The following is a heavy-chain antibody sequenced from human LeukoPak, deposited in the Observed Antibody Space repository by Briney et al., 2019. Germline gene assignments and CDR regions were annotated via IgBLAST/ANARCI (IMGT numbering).Heavy chain of an antibody. Sequence: GSLRLSCEASGFTFSAYAMTWVRQAPGKGLEWMGYISYSGSTNYNPSLENRVTISVDTSKNQFSLKLSSVTAADTAVYYCARMLPDYYDSNYNYFVQWFFDLWGRGTLVTVSS. D-gene: IGHD3-22*01. J-gene: IGHJ2*01. CDR2: ISYSGST. CDR3: ARMLPDYYDSNYNYFVQWFFDL. V-gene: IGHV4-59*08. CDR1: GFTFSAYA.